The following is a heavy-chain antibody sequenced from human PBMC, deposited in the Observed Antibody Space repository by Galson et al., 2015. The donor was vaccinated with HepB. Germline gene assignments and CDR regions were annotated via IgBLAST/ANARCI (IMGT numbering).Heavy chain of an antibody. Sequence: SVKVSCKASGYPFTDYYIHWVRQAPGQGFEWVGRINPNSGGTRFAQKFQGRVTVTRDTSVDTAYMEVSSLISDDRAIYYCARESRSGWDYWGQGTLVTVSS. J-gene: IGHJ4*02. CDR3: ARESRSGWDY. V-gene: IGHV1-2*06. CDR1: GYPFTDYY. CDR2: INPNSGGT. D-gene: IGHD6-19*01.